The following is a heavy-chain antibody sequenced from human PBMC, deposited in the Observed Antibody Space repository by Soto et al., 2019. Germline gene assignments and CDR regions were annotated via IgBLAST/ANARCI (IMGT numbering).Heavy chain of an antibody. Sequence: GASVKVCCEASGYSFTSYYMHWVRQAPGQGLEWMGIINPSGGSTSYAQKFQGRVTMTRDTSTSTVYMELSSLRSEDTAVYYCARKGGPVVGATSYHYYYYGMDVWGHGTTVTVSS. CDR3: ARKGGPVVGATSYHYYYYGMDV. V-gene: IGHV1-46*01. CDR1: GYSFTSYY. D-gene: IGHD1-26*01. CDR2: INPSGGST. J-gene: IGHJ6*02.